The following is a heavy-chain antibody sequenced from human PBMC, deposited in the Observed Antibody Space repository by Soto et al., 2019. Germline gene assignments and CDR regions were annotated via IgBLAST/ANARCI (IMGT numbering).Heavy chain of an antibody. D-gene: IGHD2-21*02. CDR3: TREVVVTVTNYYDGMAV. CDR2: IKPSGGST. J-gene: IGHJ6*02. Sequence: ASVKVSCKTSGYTFTAYYIHWVRQAPGQGLEWLGVIKPSGGSTTYAQKFQGRVTMTRDTSTSTVYLDLSSLRSEDTAVYYCTREVVVTVTNYYDGMAVWGQGTTVTVSS. CDR1: GYTFTAYY. V-gene: IGHV1-46*01.